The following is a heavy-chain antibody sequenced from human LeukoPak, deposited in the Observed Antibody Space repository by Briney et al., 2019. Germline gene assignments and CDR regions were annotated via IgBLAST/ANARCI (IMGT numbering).Heavy chain of an antibody. D-gene: IGHD3-10*01. CDR1: GYTFTSYG. J-gene: IGHJ4*02. CDR3: ARDYYGSGSYYSNKRYYAY. CDR2: ISAYNGNT. Sequence: ASVKVSSKASGYTFTSYGISWVRQAPGQGLEWMGWISAYNGNTNYAQKLQGRVTMTTDTSTSTAYMELRSLRSDDTAVYYCARDYYGSGSYYSNKRYYAYWGQGTLVTVSS. V-gene: IGHV1-18*01.